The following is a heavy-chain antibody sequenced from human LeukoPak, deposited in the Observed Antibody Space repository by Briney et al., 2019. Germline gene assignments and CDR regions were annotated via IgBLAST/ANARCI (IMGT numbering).Heavy chain of an antibody. CDR2: IYSGGSI. Sequence: GGSLRLSCAASGFTVSNNSLTWVRQAPGKGLEWVSIIYSGGSIYYADSVKGRFTISRDNSKNTLYLQMNSLRAEDTAVYYCAKQYSSGWYLPYNWFDPWGQGTLVTVSS. CDR3: AKQYSSGWYLPYNWFDP. D-gene: IGHD6-19*01. V-gene: IGHV3-53*01. J-gene: IGHJ5*02. CDR1: GFTVSNNS.